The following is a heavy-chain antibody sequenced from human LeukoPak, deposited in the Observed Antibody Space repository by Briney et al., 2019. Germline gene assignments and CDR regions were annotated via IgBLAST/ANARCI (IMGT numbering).Heavy chain of an antibody. CDR2: VSYGGST. D-gene: IGHD4-23*01. V-gene: IGHV4-59*01. J-gene: IGHJ2*01. Sequence: SETLSLTCTVSGGSITSYHWNWIRQPPGKGVDWIACVSYGGSTNYNPSLKSRVNISVDTSTKQVSLKLSSVTAADTAVYFCARGVVGGNSFYFYLWGRGTLVTVSS. CDR3: ARGVVGGNSFYFYL. CDR1: GGSITSYH.